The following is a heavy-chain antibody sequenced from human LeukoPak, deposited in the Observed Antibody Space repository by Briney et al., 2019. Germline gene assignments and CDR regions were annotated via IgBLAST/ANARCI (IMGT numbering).Heavy chain of an antibody. CDR2: MNPNSGNT. Sequence: ASVKVSCKASGYTFTSYDINWVRQATGQGLEWMGWMNPNSGNTGYAQKFQGRVTITRNTSISTAYMELSRLRSDDTAVYYCARGGRQQWLADWGQGTLVTVSS. CDR1: GYTFTSYD. J-gene: IGHJ4*02. V-gene: IGHV1-8*03. CDR3: ARGGRQQWLAD. D-gene: IGHD6-19*01.